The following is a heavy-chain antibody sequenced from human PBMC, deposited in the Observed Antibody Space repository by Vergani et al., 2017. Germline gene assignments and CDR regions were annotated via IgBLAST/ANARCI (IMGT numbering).Heavy chain of an antibody. J-gene: IGHJ5*02. CDR3: ARESYGSGPWFDP. Sequence: QVQLVQSGAEVKKPGASVKVSCKASGYTFTSYAMHWVRQAPGQRLEWMGWINAGNGNTKYSQKFQGRVTITRDTSASTAYMELSSLRSEDTAVYYSARESYGSGPWFDPWGQGTLVTVSS. D-gene: IGHD3-10*01. CDR2: INAGNGNT. CDR1: GYTFTSYA. V-gene: IGHV1-3*01.